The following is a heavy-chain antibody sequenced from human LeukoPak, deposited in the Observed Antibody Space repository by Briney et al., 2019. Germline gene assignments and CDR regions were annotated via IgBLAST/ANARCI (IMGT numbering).Heavy chain of an antibody. Sequence: GGSLRLSCAASGFSFSKFAMHWVRQAPRRGLESVSGISYNGDGTYYANSVKGRFTISRDNSKKTLYLQVGSLRVEDMGVYYCARGHFWSGYTYQDYFYYKDVWGKGTAVTVSS. D-gene: IGHD3-3*02. V-gene: IGHV3-64*01. CDR3: ARGHFWSGYTYQDYFYYKDV. CDR2: ISYNGDGT. J-gene: IGHJ6*03. CDR1: GFSFSKFA.